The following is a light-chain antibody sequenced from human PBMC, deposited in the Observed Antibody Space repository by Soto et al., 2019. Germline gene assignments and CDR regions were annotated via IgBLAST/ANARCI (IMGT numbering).Light chain of an antibody. CDR2: GAS. J-gene: IGKJ5*01. V-gene: IGKV3-20*01. CDR1: QSVSNDY. Sequence: EIVLTQSPGTLSLSPGERATLSCRASQSVSNDYLAWYQQKPGQAPSLLIYGASSRATGIPDRFSGSGSGTDFTLTISRLEPEDFAVYYCQQYGNSPQITFGQGTRLEI. CDR3: QQYGNSPQIT.